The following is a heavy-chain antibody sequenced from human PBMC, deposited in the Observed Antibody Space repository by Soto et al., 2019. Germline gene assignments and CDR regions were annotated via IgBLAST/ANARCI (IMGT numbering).Heavy chain of an antibody. CDR1: GYSFTSYW. CDR2: IYPGDSDT. J-gene: IGHJ4*02. V-gene: IGHV5-51*01. CDR3: ARRRYYDYVWGSYRPAGYFDY. D-gene: IGHD3-16*02. Sequence: GESLKISCKGSGYSFTSYWIGWVRQMPGKGLEWMGIIYPGDSDTRYSPSFQGQVTISADKSISTAYLQWSSLKASDTAMYYCARRRYYDYVWGSYRPAGYFDYWGQGTLVTVSS.